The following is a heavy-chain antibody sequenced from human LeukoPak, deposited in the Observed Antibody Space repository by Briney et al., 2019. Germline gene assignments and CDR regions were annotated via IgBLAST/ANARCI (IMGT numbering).Heavy chain of an antibody. CDR3: ARGDGSGWYGGPSLDAFDI. J-gene: IGHJ3*02. Sequence: PGGSLRLSCAASGFTVSSNYMSWVRQAPGKGLEWVSVIYSGGSTYYADSVKGRFTISRDNSKNTLYLQMNSLRAEDTAVYYCARGDGSGWYGGPSLDAFDIWGQGTMVTVSS. CDR1: GFTVSSNY. V-gene: IGHV3-53*01. CDR2: IYSGGST. D-gene: IGHD6-19*01.